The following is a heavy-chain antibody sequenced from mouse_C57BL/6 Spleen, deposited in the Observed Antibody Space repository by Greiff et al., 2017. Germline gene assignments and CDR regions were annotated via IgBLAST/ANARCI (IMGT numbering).Heavy chain of an antibody. V-gene: IGHV5-12*01. CDR3: ARRITVVEDYAMDY. CDR2: ISNGGGST. J-gene: IGHJ4*01. CDR1: GFTFSDYY. D-gene: IGHD1-1*01. Sequence: VKLVESGGGLVQPGGSLKLSCAASGFTFSDYYMYWVRQTPEKRLEWVAYISNGGGSTYYPDTVKGRFTISRDNAKNTLYLQMSRLKSEDTAMYYCARRITVVEDYAMDYWGQGTSVTVSS.